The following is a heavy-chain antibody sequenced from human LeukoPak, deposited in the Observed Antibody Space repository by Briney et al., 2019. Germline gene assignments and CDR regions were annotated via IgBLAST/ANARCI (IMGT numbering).Heavy chain of an antibody. D-gene: IGHD3-22*01. CDR1: GFTFSSYA. CDR2: ISYDGSNK. J-gene: IGHJ4*02. V-gene: IGHV3-30-3*01. Sequence: QPGGSLRLSCAASGFTFSSYAVHWVRQAPGKGLEWVAVISYDGSNKYYADSVKGRFTISRDNSKNTLYLQMNSLRAEDTAVYYCARAASMIVGGNDHWGQGTLVTVSS. CDR3: ARAASMIVGGNDH.